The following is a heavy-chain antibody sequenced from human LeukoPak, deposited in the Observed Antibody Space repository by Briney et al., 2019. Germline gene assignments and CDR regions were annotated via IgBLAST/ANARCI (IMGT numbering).Heavy chain of an antibody. CDR2: IYWNDDK. CDR1: GFSLSTSGVG. V-gene: IGHV2-5*01. J-gene: IGHJ4*02. CDR3: AHLRSSGHSRVFDY. Sequence: ESGPTLVKPTQTLTLTCTFSGFSLSTSGVGVGWIRQPPGKALEWLALIYWNDDKRYSPSLKSRLTITKDTSKNQVVLTMTNMDPVDTATYYCAHLRSSGHSRVFDYWGQGTLVTVSS. D-gene: IGHD3-22*01.